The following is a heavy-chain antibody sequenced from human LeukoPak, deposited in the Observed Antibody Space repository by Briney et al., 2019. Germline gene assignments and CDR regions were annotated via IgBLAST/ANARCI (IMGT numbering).Heavy chain of an antibody. CDR3: AKDDPIAAAGTNRFDP. V-gene: IGHV3-23*01. D-gene: IGHD6-13*01. Sequence: PGGSLGLSCAASGFTFSSYAMGWVRQAPGKGLEWVSAISGSGGSTYYADSVKGRFTIPRDNSKNTLYLQMNSLGAEDTAVYYCAKDDPIAAAGTNRFDPWGQGTLVTVSS. J-gene: IGHJ5*02. CDR2: ISGSGGST. CDR1: GFTFSSYA.